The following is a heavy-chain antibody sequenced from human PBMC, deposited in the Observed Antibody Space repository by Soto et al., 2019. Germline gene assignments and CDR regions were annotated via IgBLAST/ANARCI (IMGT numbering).Heavy chain of an antibody. CDR3: AKQRAGYGSGSDTFYFDF. Sequence: GGSLRLSCSPSGFTFSTYAMNWVRQAPGKGMEWVSALSGSGGTTYYADSVRCRFTISRDNSKNTLFLQMSSLRAEDTALYYCAKQRAGYGSGSDTFYFDFWGQGTRVTVSS. CDR2: LSGSGGTT. CDR1: GFTFSTYA. D-gene: IGHD3-10*01. J-gene: IGHJ4*02. V-gene: IGHV3-23*01.